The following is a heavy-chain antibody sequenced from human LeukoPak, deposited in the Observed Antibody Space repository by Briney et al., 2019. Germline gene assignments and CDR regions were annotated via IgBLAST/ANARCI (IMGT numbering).Heavy chain of an antibody. CDR2: MNPNSGNT. J-gene: IGHJ4*02. V-gene: IGHV1-8*01. Sequence: ASVKVSCKASGYTFTSYDLNWVRQATGQGLEWIGWMNPNSGNTGYAQKFQGRVTVTRDTSTSTVHMELSGLRSEDTAVYYCARDQEGFDYWGQGTLVTVSS. CDR3: ARDQEGFDY. CDR1: GYTFTSYD.